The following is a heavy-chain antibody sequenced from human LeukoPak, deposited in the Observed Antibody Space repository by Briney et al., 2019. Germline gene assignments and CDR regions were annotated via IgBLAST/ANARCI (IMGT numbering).Heavy chain of an antibody. Sequence: GASVKVSCKASGFTFTSSAMPWVRQARGQRLEWIGWIVVGSGNTNYAQKFQERVTITRDMSTSTAYMELSSLRSEDTAVYYCASGRVVATIFRPYYYYYGMDVWGQGTTVTVSS. J-gene: IGHJ6*02. V-gene: IGHV1-58*02. D-gene: IGHD5-12*01. CDR3: ASGRVVATIFRPYYYYYGMDV. CDR2: IVVGSGNT. CDR1: GFTFTSSA.